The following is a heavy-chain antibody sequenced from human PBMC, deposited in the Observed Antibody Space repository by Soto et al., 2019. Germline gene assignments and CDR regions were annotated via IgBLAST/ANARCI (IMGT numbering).Heavy chain of an antibody. D-gene: IGHD6-13*01. CDR2: INHSGST. J-gene: IGHJ4*02. CDR3: ARRRSIAAAGTFDY. CDR1: GGSFSGYY. Sequence: QVQLQQWGAGPLKPSETLSLTCAVYGGSFSGYYWSWIRQPPGKGLEWIGEINHSGSTNYNPSLKSRVTISVDTSKNQFSLKLSSVTAADTAVYYCARRRSIAAAGTFDYWGQGTLVTVSS. V-gene: IGHV4-34*01.